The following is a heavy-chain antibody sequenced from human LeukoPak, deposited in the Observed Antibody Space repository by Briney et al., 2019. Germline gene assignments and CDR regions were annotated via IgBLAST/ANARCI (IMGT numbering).Heavy chain of an antibody. CDR2: ISSDGSST. Sequence: GGSLRLSCAASGFTFSSHWMHWVRQAPGKGLVWVTRISSDGSSTSYADSVKGRFTISRDNAKNTLYLQMSSLRAEDTAMYYCARGEYYFDYWGQRTLVTVSS. J-gene: IGHJ4*02. CDR1: GFTFSSHW. V-gene: IGHV3-74*01. CDR3: ARGEYYFDY.